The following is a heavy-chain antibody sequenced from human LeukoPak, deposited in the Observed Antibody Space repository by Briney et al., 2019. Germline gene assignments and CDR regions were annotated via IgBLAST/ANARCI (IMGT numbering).Heavy chain of an antibody. V-gene: IGHV3-30-3*01. D-gene: IGHD6-19*01. J-gene: IGHJ4*02. CDR2: ISYDGSNK. Sequence: GGSLRLSCAASGFTFSNYAMHWVRQAPGKGLEWVAVISYDGSNKYYADSVKGRFTISRDNSKNTLYLQMNSLRAEDTAVYYCARGSLYSSGQDLDYWGQGTLVTVSS. CDR3: ARGSLYSSGQDLDY. CDR1: GFTFSNYA.